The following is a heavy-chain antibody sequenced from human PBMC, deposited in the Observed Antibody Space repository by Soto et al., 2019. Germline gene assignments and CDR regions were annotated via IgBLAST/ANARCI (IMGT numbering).Heavy chain of an antibody. CDR2: FTPSFGTA. CDR3: AGFEYSSSGYYYYGMDV. V-gene: IGHV1-69*01. CDR1: GGTFSSYA. D-gene: IGHD6-6*01. Sequence: QVQLVQSGAEVKKPGSSVKVSCKASGGTFSSYAISRVRQAPGQGLEWMGGFTPSFGTANYVQKFQGRATITADESTSTAYMELSSLRSEDTAVYYCAGFEYSSSGYYYYGMDVWGQGTTVTVSS. J-gene: IGHJ6*02.